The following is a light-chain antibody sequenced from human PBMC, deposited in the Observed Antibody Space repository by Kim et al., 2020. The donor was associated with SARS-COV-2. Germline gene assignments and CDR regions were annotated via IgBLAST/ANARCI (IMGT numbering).Light chain of an antibody. CDR2: DNT. CDR1: SSNIGAGYD. CDR3: QSYDSSLTGWV. V-gene: IGLV1-40*01. Sequence: QSVLTQPPSVSGAPGQRVTISCTGSSSNIGAGYDVHWYQQLSGTATKLLMYDNTNRPSGVPDRISGSKSGTSASLAITGLQAEDEADYYCQSYDSSLTGWVFGGGTQLTVL. J-gene: IGLJ3*02.